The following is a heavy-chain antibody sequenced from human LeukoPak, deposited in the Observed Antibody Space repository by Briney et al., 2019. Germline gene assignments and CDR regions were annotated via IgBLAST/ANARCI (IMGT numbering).Heavy chain of an antibody. J-gene: IGHJ4*02. CDR1: GGSISSYY. D-gene: IGHD6-13*01. CDR2: IYYSGST. Sequence: SSETLSLICTVSGGSISSYYWSWIRQPPGKGLEWIGYIYYSGSTNYNPSLKSRVTISVDTSKNQFSLKLRSVTAADTAVYYCARDATIAAPLMSWGQGTLVIVSS. V-gene: IGHV4-59*12. CDR3: ARDATIAAPLMS.